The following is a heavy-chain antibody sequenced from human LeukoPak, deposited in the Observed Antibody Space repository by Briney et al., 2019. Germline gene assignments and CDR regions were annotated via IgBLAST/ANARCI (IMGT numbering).Heavy chain of an antibody. CDR3: ARSRDFWSGSSNWFDP. J-gene: IGHJ5*02. D-gene: IGHD3-3*01. Sequence: ASVKVSCKASGYTFTSYGISWVRQAPGQGLEWMGWISAYNGNTNYAQKLQGRVTMTTDTSTSTAYMGLRSLRSDDTAVYYCARSRDFWSGSSNWFDPWGQGTLVTVSS. CDR1: GYTFTSYG. V-gene: IGHV1-18*01. CDR2: ISAYNGNT.